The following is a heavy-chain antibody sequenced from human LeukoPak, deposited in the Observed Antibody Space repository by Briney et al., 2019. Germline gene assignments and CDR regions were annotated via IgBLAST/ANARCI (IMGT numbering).Heavy chain of an antibody. CDR3: ARGHTAMVSRVYYMDV. V-gene: IGHV4-39*02. D-gene: IGHD5-18*01. J-gene: IGHJ6*03. CDR1: GCSISSDTYY. CDR2: SYYSGTT. Sequence: SETLSLTCTASGCSISSDTYYWGWIRQPPGQGLEWVVSSYYSGTTYYNPSLKSRVTISVDTSKNHFSLKLSSVTAADTAVYYCARGHTAMVSRVYYMDVWGKGTTVTVSS.